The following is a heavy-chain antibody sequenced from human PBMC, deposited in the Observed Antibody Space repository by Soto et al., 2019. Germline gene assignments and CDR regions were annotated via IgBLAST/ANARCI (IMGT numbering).Heavy chain of an antibody. Sequence: QVRLQESGPGLVKPSETLSLTCTVSGGSIRDYYWGWIRQSPGKGLDWIGYIYYTGTTKYNPSLKSRVTISVDSSKNQFSLKLDSVTAADTAVYYCARLGGYYQAFDSWGQGTLVTVSS. CDR1: GGSIRDYY. CDR2: IYYTGTT. J-gene: IGHJ4*02. CDR3: ARLGGYYQAFDS. D-gene: IGHD3-22*01. V-gene: IGHV4-59*08.